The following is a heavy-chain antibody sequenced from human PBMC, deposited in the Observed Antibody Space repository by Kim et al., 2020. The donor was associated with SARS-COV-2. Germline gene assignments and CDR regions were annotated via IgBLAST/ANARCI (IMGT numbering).Heavy chain of an antibody. CDR2: INHSGST. Sequence: SETLSLTCAVYGGSFSGYYWSWIRQPPGKGLEWIGEINHSGSTNYNPSLKSRVTISVDTSKNQFSLKLSSVTAADTAVYYCARVRGDYYDSSGHTTRSF. CDR1: GGSFSGYY. J-gene: IGHJ3*01. D-gene: IGHD3-22*01. CDR3: ARVRGDYYDSSGHTTRSF. V-gene: IGHV4-34*01.